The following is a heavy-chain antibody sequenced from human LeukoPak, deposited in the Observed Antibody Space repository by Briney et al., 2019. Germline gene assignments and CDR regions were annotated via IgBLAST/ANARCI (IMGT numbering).Heavy chain of an antibody. CDR3: ASQLGGTTFH. CDR1: GVSINTYF. J-gene: IGHJ4*02. D-gene: IGHD1/OR15-1a*01. V-gene: IGHV4-59*01. CDR2: VYYNGIT. Sequence: SETLPLTCTVSGVSINTYFWSWIRQPPGKGLEWIGYVYYNGITNYNPSLKSRVSISLDTSKNQFSLRLNSVTAAETAVYYCASQLGGTTFHWGQGTLVTVSS.